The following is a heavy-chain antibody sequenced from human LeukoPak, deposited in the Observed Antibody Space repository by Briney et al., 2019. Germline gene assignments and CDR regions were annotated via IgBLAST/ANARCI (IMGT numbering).Heavy chain of an antibody. Sequence: GGSLRLSCAASGVTFSSYWMSWVRQAPGKGLEWVANIKEDGSEKYYVDSVKGRFTISRDNAKNSLYLQMNSLRAEDTAVYYCARAMDYDFWSGLPDYWGQGTLVTVSS. CDR2: IKEDGSEK. CDR1: GVTFSSYW. V-gene: IGHV3-7*01. CDR3: ARAMDYDFWSGLPDY. D-gene: IGHD3-3*01. J-gene: IGHJ4*02.